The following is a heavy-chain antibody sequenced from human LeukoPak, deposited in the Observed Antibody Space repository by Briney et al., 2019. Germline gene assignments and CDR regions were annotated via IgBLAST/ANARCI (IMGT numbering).Heavy chain of an antibody. CDR3: AKGFCTSANCYIRNVMDV. V-gene: IGHV3-23*01. CDR2: ISSNGGGT. CDR1: GFTFSSYA. Sequence: GGSLRLSCAASGFTFSSYAMSWVRQAPGKGLEWVSAISSNGGGTYYADSVKGRFTISRDTPKSTLYLQMNTLRAEDTAVYYCAKGFCTSANCYIRNVMDVWAKGTTATV. D-gene: IGHD2-2*02. J-gene: IGHJ6*04.